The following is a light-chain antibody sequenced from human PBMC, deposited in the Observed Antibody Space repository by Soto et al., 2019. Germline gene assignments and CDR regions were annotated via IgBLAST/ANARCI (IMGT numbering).Light chain of an antibody. CDR3: QQYNNWPFS. V-gene: IGKV3-15*01. CDR2: DVS. Sequence: EIVMTQSPASLSLSPWEGVTLACRAGQGVTTNFAWYQQKSGQSPRLLIYDVSTRATGVPARFSGTGSETDFTLTISGLQSEDSAVYFCQQYNNWPFSIGQGTRLEIK. J-gene: IGKJ5*01. CDR1: QGVTTN.